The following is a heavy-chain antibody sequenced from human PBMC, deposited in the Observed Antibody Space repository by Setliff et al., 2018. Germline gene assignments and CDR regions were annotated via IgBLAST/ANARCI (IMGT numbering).Heavy chain of an antibody. CDR3: AHSRNYDLWSGRMDIPLDY. J-gene: IGHJ4*02. V-gene: IGHV2-5*01. Sequence: SGPTLVNPTQTLTLTCTFSGFSLKTSGVGVGWIRQPPGKALEWLAVITWNDDKRYSPSLRSRLTITKDTSKNRVVLTMTNMGPVDTATYFCAHSRNYDLWSGRMDIPLDYWGQGTRVTVSS. CDR1: GFSLKTSGVG. D-gene: IGHD3-3*01. CDR2: ITWNDDK.